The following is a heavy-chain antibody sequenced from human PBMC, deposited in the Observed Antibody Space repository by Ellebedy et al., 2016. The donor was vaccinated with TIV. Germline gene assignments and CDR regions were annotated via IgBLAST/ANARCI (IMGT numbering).Heavy chain of an antibody. CDR3: AKDRTPGDGYWVFDN. D-gene: IGHD5-18*01. V-gene: IGHV3-23*01. CDR2: IVGSGGGI. J-gene: IGHJ4*02. CDR1: GFTFSRYA. Sequence: PGGSLRLSCAASGFTFSRYAMTWVRQAPGKGLEWVSGIVGSGGGIFYADSVKGRFTISRDNSKRTVDLQMNSLRAEDTAVYFCAKDRTPGDGYWVFDNWGQGTLVSVSS.